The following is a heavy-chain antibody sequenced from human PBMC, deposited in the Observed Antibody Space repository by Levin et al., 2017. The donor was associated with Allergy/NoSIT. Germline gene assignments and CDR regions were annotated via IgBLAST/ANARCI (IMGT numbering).Heavy chain of an antibody. V-gene: IGHV1-2*02. CDR1: GYTITGYY. Sequence: GESLKISCKASGYTITGYYMHWVRQAPGQGLEWMGWINPNSGGTNYAQKFQGRVTMTRDTSISTAYMELSRLRSDDTAVYYCARDKQLWLLDYWGQGTLVTVSS. J-gene: IGHJ4*02. CDR3: ARDKQLWLLDY. CDR2: INPNSGGT. D-gene: IGHD5-18*01.